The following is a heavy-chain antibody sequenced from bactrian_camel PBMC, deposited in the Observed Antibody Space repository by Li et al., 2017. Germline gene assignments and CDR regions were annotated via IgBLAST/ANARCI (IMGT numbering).Heavy chain of an antibody. D-gene: IGHD2*01. V-gene: IGHV3S59*01. CDR2: LAPVGGHT. CDR1: PSTFSISSR. J-gene: IGHJ6*01. Sequence: VQLVESGGGSVQAGGSLRLSCRVSPSTFSISSRMVAWFRQPPGKEREGVAALAPVGGHTYYADSVKGRFSISQDEAKSTIYLEMNNLQPEDTAMYYCVADQNYGYLQYPYSIWGQGTQVTVTS. CDR3: VADQNYGYLQYPYSI.